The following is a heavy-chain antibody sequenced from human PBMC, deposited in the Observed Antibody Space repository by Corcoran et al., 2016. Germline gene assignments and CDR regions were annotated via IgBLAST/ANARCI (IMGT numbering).Heavy chain of an antibody. Sequence: QVQLVESGGGVVQPGGSLRLSCAASGFTFSDYGMRWVRQAPGKGLEWVAVISDAGSTEYYADSVKGRFTISRDNSKNTLFLQMSSLRAEETAVYYCAKECHSSGYRAYFDYWGQGALVTVSS. D-gene: IGHD3-22*01. CDR3: AKECHSSGYRAYFDY. CDR1: GFTFSDYG. J-gene: IGHJ4*02. V-gene: IGHV3-30*18. CDR2: ISDAGSTE.